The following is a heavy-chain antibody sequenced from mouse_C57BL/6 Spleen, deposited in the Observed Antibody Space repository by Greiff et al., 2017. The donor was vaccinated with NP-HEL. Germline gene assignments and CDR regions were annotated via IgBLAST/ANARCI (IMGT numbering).Heavy chain of an antibody. CDR1: GFTFTDYY. J-gene: IGHJ2*01. D-gene: IGHD1-1*01. V-gene: IGHV7-3*01. Sequence: EVQLVESGGGLVQPGGSLSHSCAASGFTFTDYYMSWVRQPPGKALEWLGFIRNKANGYTTEYSASVKGRFTISRDNSQSILYLQMNALRAEDSATYYCARGSYGSSYYFDYWGQGTTLTVSS. CDR3: ARGSYGSSYYFDY. CDR2: IRNKANGYTT.